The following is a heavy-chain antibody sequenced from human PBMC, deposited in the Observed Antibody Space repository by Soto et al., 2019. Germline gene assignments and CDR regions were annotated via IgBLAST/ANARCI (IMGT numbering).Heavy chain of an antibody. Sequence: GESLKISCNGSGYSFTSYWIGWVRQMPGKGLEWMGIIYPGDSDTRYSPSFQGQVTISADKSISTAYLQWSSLKASDTAMYYCASNYGDYGSHFDYWGQGTLVTVSS. CDR2: IYPGDSDT. V-gene: IGHV5-51*01. CDR3: ASNYGDYGSHFDY. J-gene: IGHJ4*02. CDR1: GYSFTSYW. D-gene: IGHD4-17*01.